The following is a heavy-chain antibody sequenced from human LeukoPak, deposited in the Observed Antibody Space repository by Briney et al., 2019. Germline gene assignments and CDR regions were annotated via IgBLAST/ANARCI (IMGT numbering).Heavy chain of an antibody. D-gene: IGHD3-3*01. J-gene: IGHJ5*02. V-gene: IGHV3-23*01. CDR2: ISGSGGST. Sequence: GGSLRLSCAASGFTFSSYAMSWVRQSPGKGLEWVSAISGSGGSTYYADSVKGRFTISRDNSKNTLYLQMNSLRAEDTAVYYCAKGIFGVVLNDWFDPWGQGTLVTVSS. CDR1: GFTFSSYA. CDR3: AKGIFGVVLNDWFDP.